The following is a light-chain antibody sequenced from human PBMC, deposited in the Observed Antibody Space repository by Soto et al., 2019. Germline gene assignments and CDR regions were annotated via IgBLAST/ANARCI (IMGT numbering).Light chain of an antibody. CDR3: MQGTQWPWT. CDR2: TVS. CDR1: QSLGHSDGATY. V-gene: IGKV2-30*02. J-gene: IGKJ1*01. Sequence: EVVLTQSPLSLPVTVGQPASISCRSSQSLGHSDGATYLNWFHQRPGQSPRRLIYTVSVRDSGVPNRFGGSGSGTDFTLKISRMEAEDVGIFYCMQGTQWPWTFGQGTKVEI.